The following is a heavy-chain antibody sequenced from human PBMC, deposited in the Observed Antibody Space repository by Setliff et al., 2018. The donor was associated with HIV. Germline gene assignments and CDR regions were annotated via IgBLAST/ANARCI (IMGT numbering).Heavy chain of an antibody. CDR2: LYSGGST. Sequence: PGGSLRLSCAASGFTVTGNYMSWVRQAPGKGLDWVSVLYSGGSTYYTDSVKGRFTISRDNSKNTLYLQMNTLRAEDTAVYYCAKTQTVITVYGPFDSWGQGTPVTVSS. CDR1: GFTVTGNY. J-gene: IGHJ4*02. D-gene: IGHD4-4*01. V-gene: IGHV3-53*01. CDR3: AKTQTVITVYGPFDS.